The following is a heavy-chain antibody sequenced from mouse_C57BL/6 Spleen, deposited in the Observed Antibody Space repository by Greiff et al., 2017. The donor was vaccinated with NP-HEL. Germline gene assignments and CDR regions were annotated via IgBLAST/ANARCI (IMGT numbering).Heavy chain of an antibody. CDR2: TWWDDDK. D-gene: IGHD3-2*02. CDR1: GFSLSTLGMG. J-gene: IGHJ3*01. Sequence: QVTLKESGPGILQPSQTLSLTCSFSGFSLSTLGMGVGWIRQPSGKGLEWLAHTWWDDDKYYNPALKSRLTISKDTSKNQVFLKIANVDTADTATYCCARTQTAQPFAYWGQGTLVTVSA. CDR3: ARTQTAQPFAY. V-gene: IGHV8-8*01.